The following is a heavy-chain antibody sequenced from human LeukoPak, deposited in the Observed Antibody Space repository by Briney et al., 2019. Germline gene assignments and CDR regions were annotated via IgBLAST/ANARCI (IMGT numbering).Heavy chain of an antibody. V-gene: IGHV4-4*07. D-gene: IGHD3-3*01. Sequence: SETLSLTCTVSGGSISSYYWSWIRQPAGKGLEWIGRIYTSGSTNYNPSLKSRVTMSVDTSKNQFSLKLNSVTAADTAVYYCARHDFWSGYMANNWFDHWGQGTLVTVSS. CDR2: IYTSGST. CDR1: GGSISSYY. J-gene: IGHJ5*02. CDR3: ARHDFWSGYMANNWFDH.